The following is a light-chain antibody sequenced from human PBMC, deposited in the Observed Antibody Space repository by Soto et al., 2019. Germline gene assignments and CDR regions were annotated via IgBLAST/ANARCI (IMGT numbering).Light chain of an antibody. V-gene: IGLV2-14*01. J-gene: IGLJ1*01. CDR2: EVT. CDR1: SSDVGAYNY. Sequence: QSVLTQPASVSGSPGQSITISCTGTSSDVGAYNYVSWYQHHPGKVPKLLIYEVTNRPSGVSDRFSGSKSGTSASLAIAGLQAEDEGDYYCQSYDSSLSGYVFGTGTKVTVL. CDR3: QSYDSSLSGYV.